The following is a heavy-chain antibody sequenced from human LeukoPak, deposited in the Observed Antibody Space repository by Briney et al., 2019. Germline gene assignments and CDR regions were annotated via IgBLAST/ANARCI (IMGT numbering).Heavy chain of an antibody. Sequence: ASVKVSCKASGYTFTGYYMHWVRQAPGQGLEWMGWINPNSGGTNYAQKFQGRVTMTRDTSISTAYMELSRLRSDDTAVYYCARVRRGGATIGPLLNWGQGTLATVPS. J-gene: IGHJ4*02. D-gene: IGHD1-26*01. CDR1: GYTFTGYY. CDR3: ARVRRGGATIGPLLN. CDR2: INPNSGGT. V-gene: IGHV1-2*02.